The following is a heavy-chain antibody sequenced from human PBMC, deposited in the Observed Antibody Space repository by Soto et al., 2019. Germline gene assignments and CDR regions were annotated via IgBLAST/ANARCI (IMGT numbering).Heavy chain of an antibody. Sequence: EVQLVESGGGLVQPGGSLRLSCAASGFTFSNFWMSWVRQAPGKGLEWVAAIKEDGSEKNYVDSVRGRFIISRDNAKNSLYLQMNCLRADDTAVYYCARDVIWGQGSLVSVSS. CDR3: ARDVI. J-gene: IGHJ4*02. CDR2: IKEDGSEK. CDR1: GFTFSNFW. V-gene: IGHV3-7*05.